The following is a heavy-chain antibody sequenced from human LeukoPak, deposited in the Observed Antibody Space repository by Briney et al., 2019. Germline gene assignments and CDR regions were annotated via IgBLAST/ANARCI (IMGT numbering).Heavy chain of an antibody. CDR1: GFTFSSYW. CDR3: ARGRTAMVRGAYYMDV. CDR2: INSDGSST. J-gene: IGHJ6*03. V-gene: IGHV3-74*01. D-gene: IGHD5-18*01. Sequence: GGSLRLSCAASGFTFSSYWMHWVRQAPGKGLVWVSRINSDGSSTSYADSVKGRFTISRDNAKNTLYLQMNSLRAEDTAVYYCARGRTAMVRGAYYMDVWGKGTTVTISS.